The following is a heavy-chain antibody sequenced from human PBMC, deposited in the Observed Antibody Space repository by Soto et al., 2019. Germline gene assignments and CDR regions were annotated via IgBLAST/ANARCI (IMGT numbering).Heavy chain of an antibody. J-gene: IGHJ5*02. V-gene: IGHV1-69*13. Sequence: SVKVSCKASGGTFSTYTMSWVRQAPGQGLEWMGGIIPMFGTTTYAENFQGRVTITADESTSTAYMELTSLRSEDTAVYYCTRDLYYFDSSAYYGHNWFDPWGQGARVTVSS. CDR2: IIPMFGTT. D-gene: IGHD3-22*01. CDR1: GGTFSTYT. CDR3: TRDLYYFDSSAYYGHNWFDP.